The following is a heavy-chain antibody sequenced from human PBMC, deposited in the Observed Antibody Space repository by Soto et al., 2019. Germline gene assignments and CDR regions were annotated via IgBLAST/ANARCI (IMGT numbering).Heavy chain of an antibody. V-gene: IGHV4-34*01. D-gene: IGHD2-15*01. CDR3: ASDHRWSDQYYGMDV. Sequence: SETLSLTCAVYGGSFSGYYWSLIRQPPGKGLECIWEINHSGSTNYNPSLKSRVTISVDTSKNQFSLKLSSVTAADTAVYYCASDHRWSDQYYGMDVWGQGTTVTVSS. CDR1: GGSFSGYY. CDR2: INHSGST. J-gene: IGHJ6*02.